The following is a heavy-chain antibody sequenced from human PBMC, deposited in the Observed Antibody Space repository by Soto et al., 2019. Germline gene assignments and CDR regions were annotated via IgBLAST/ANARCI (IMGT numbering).Heavy chain of an antibody. V-gene: IGHV3-53*01. CDR1: GFTVSSNY. J-gene: IGHJ6*01. D-gene: IGHD3-16*02. CDR3: ARAPSCERRSRDYYYYAMEE. Sequence: VGSLGLSCAASGFTVSSNYMSWVRQAPGKGLEWVSVIYSGGSTYYADSVKGRFTISGDNSKNTLYLQMNSMRAEDTAVYYCARAPSCERRSRDYYYYAMEEWRQGT. CDR2: IYSGGST.